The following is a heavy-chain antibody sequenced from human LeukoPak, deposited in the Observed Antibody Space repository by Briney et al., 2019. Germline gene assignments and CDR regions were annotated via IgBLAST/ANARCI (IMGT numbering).Heavy chain of an antibody. D-gene: IGHD3-22*01. V-gene: IGHV4-61*02. J-gene: IGHJ4*02. CDR3: ARDGKRGYYDSSGYYWIN. CDR2: IYTSGST. Sequence: SETLSLTCTVSGGSISSGSYYWSWIRRPAGKGLEWIGGIYTSGSTNYNPSLKSRVTISVDTSKNQFSLKLSSVTAADTAVYYCARDGKRGYYDSSGYYWINWGQGTLVTVSS. CDR1: GGSISSGSYY.